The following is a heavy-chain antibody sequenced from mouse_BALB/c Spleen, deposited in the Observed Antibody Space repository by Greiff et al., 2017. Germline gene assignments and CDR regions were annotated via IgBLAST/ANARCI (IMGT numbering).Heavy chain of an antibody. V-gene: IGHV1-77*01. CDR1: GYTFTDYY. D-gene: IGHD2-1*01. J-gene: IGHJ4*01. Sequence: VKLKESGAELARPGASVKLSCKASGYTFTDYYINWVKQRTGQGLEWIGEIYPGSGNTYYNEKFKGKATLTADKSSSTAYMQLSSLTSEDSAVYFCARGDYGNYYAMDYWGQGTSVTVSS. CDR3: ARGDYGNYYAMDY. CDR2: IYPGSGNT.